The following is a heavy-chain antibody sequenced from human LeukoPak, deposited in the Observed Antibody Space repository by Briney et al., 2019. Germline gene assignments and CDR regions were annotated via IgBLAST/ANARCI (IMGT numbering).Heavy chain of an antibody. CDR1: GFTFRDHW. D-gene: IGHD4-17*01. CDR2: IKRGGDEN. CDR3: ARGPNYGARVDYLDS. J-gene: IGHJ4*02. V-gene: IGHV3-7*01. Sequence: GGSLRLSCSASGFTFRDHWMTWVRQAPGKGQEWVASIKRGGDENYYADSVKGRFTVSRDNAKNSLFFQMNSLSADDTAVYYCARGPNYGARVDYLDSWGQGTKVTVSS.